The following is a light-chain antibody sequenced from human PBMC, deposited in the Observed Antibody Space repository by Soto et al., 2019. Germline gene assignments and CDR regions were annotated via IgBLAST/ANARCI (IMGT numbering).Light chain of an antibody. Sequence: QSALTQPASVSGSPGQSITISCTGTSGDIVGYNYVSWYQQHPGKAPKLLISEVSNRPSGVSHRFSGSKSGNTASLTISGIMTEDDADYYCSSYTTNSIPVVFGGGTKLTVL. CDR3: SSYTTNSIPVV. CDR1: SGDIVGYNY. V-gene: IGLV2-14*01. CDR2: EVS. J-gene: IGLJ2*01.